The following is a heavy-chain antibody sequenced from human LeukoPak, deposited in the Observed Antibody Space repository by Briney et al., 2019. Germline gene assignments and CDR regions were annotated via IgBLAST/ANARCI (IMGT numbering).Heavy chain of an antibody. CDR1: GGTFSSYG. D-gene: IGHD6-13*01. Sequence: EASVKVSCKASGGTFSSYGISWVRQAPGQGLEWMGWISAYNGNTNYAQKLQGRVTMTTDTSTSTAYMELRSLRSDDTAVYYCARDGGGYSSSWYELDWFDPWGQGTLVTVSS. V-gene: IGHV1-18*01. J-gene: IGHJ5*02. CDR3: ARDGGGYSSSWYELDWFDP. CDR2: ISAYNGNT.